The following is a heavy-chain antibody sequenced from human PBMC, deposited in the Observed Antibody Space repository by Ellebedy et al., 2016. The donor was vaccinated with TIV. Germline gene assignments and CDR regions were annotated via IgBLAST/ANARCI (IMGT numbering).Heavy chain of an antibody. CDR1: GYSFTSYY. J-gene: IGHJ5*02. CDR2: IHPSGGRT. D-gene: IGHD4-17*01. Sequence: APVKVSCXTSGYSFTSYYMHWVRHAPGQGLEWMGLIHPSGGRTSYAQKFQGRVILTRDTSTRTFYMELYSLRSEDTAVYYCARDSERGDDGWFDPWGQGTLVTVSS. V-gene: IGHV1-46*01. CDR3: ARDSERGDDGWFDP.